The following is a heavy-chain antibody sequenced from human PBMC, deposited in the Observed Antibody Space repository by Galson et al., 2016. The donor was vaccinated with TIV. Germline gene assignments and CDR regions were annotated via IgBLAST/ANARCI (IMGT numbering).Heavy chain of an antibody. CDR3: ARDKSRRGCFDP. Sequence: SETLSLTCTVSGDSINNYFWHLFRQSPGKGLEWIGDIYQSGSTNYNPSLKSRVTISIDTSKRQFSLKLYSVTAADTAVYYCARDKSRRGCFDPWGQGSLVTVSS. J-gene: IGHJ5*02. CDR2: IYQSGST. V-gene: IGHV4-59*01. CDR1: GDSINNYF.